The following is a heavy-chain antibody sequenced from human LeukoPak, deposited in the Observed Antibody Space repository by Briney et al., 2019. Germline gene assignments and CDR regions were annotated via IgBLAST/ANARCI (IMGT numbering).Heavy chain of an antibody. D-gene: IGHD3-22*01. CDR1: GYTFTSYG. Sequence: ASVKVSCKASGYTFTSYGISWVRQAPGQGLEWMGWISAYNGNTNYAQKLQGRVTMTTDTSTSTAYMELRSLRSDDTAVYYCAGEGYYDSSGYYYRGSFVYWGQGTLVTVSS. V-gene: IGHV1-18*01. J-gene: IGHJ4*02. CDR2: ISAYNGNT. CDR3: AGEGYYDSSGYYYRGSFVY.